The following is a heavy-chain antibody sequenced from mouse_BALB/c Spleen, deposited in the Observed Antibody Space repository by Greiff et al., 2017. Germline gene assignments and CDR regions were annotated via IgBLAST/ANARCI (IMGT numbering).Heavy chain of an antibody. CDR2: IWTGGGT. J-gene: IGHJ4*01. D-gene: IGHD2-3*01. CDR3: VRGWKTDY. V-gene: IGHV2-9-2*01. Sequence: QVQLKESGPGLVAPSQSLSITCTVSGFSLTSYDISWIRQPPGKGLEWLGVIWTGGGTNYNSAFMSRLSISKDNSKSQVFLKMNSLQTDDTAIYYCVRGWKTDYWGQGTSVTVSS. CDR1: GFSLTSYD.